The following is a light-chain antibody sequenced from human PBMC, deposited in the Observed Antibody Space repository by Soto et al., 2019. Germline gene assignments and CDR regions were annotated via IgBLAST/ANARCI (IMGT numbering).Light chain of an antibody. J-gene: IGKJ2*01. Sequence: EIVLTQSPGTLSLSPGERATLSCRASQSVSSSYLAWYQQKPGQAPRLLIYGASSRATGITDRCSGSGSGTDFTLTISRLEPEDFAVYYCQQYGSPPLFGQGTKLEIK. CDR3: QQYGSPPL. CDR1: QSVSSSY. V-gene: IGKV3-20*01. CDR2: GAS.